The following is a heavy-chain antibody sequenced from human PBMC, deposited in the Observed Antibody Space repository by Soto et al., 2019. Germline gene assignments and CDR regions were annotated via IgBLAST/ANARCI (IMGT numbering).Heavy chain of an antibody. D-gene: IGHD2-15*01. CDR3: ASTGYCSGGSCYSVPYYYGMDV. Sequence: QVQLVQSGAEVKKPGSSVKVSCKASGGTFSSYAISWVRQAPGQGLEWMGGIIPIFGTANYAQKFQGRVTITADESTSTAYMELSSLRSEYTAVYYCASTGYCSGGSCYSVPYYYGMDVWGQGTTVTVS. CDR1: GGTFSSYA. CDR2: IIPIFGTA. V-gene: IGHV1-69*01. J-gene: IGHJ6*02.